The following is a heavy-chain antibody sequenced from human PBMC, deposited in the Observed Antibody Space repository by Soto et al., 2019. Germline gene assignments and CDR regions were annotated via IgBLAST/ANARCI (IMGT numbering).Heavy chain of an antibody. J-gene: IGHJ4*02. V-gene: IGHV3-11*01. D-gene: IGHD3-22*01. Sequence: GGSLRLSCAASGFIFSDYYMSWIRQAPGKGLEWLSFISSSGTTIYYADSVKGRFTISRDDAKNSLFLQMNSLRAEDTAVYYCARGGLGPLYYDSSGPFDYWGQGTLVTSPQ. CDR2: ISSSGTTI. CDR1: GFIFSDYY. CDR3: ARGGLGPLYYDSSGPFDY.